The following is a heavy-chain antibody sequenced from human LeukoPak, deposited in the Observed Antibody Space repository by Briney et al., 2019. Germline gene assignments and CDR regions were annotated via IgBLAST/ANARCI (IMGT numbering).Heavy chain of an antibody. CDR1: GYTFTSYY. CDR2: INTSGGST. D-gene: IGHD3-10*01. CDR3: ARDEVEVRGYDPWGQLDY. V-gene: IGHV1-46*01. J-gene: IGHJ4*02. Sequence: GASVTVSCKASGYTFTSYYMHWVRQPPGQGREWVGIINTSGGSTSYAQKFQGRVTMTRDTSTSTVYMELSSLRSEDTAVYYCARDEVEVRGYDPWGQLDYWGQGTLVTVSS.